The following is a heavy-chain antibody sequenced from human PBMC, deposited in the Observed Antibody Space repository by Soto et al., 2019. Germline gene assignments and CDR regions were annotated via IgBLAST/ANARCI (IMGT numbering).Heavy chain of an antibody. CDR2: IYSGGTT. J-gene: IGHJ4*02. CDR3: ASDTTVTTPTYFAS. V-gene: IGHV3-66*01. D-gene: IGHD4-17*01. CDR1: GLTVSNSY. Sequence: EVQLVESGGGSVQPGGSLRLSCAASGLTVSNSYMNWVRQAPGKGLEWVSIIYSGGTTYYADSVKGRFTISRDNSKNILYLQMHSLRADDTAVYYCASDTTVTTPTYFASWGQGTLVIVSS.